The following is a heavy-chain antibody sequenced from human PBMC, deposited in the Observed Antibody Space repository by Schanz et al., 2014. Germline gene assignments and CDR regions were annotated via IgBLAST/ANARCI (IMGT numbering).Heavy chain of an antibody. CDR1: GFTFSAYY. J-gene: IGHJ6*02. CDR3: AKEGPRGSGSYAADGGMDV. V-gene: IGHV3-23*04. Sequence: EVQLVQSGGGLVQPGRSLRLSCAASGFTFSAYYMDWVRQAPGKGLEWVSSINTGGDSTYYADSVKGRFTISRDNSKNTRYLQMNSLRAEDAAVDYCAKEGPRGSGSYAADGGMDVWGQGTTVTVSS. D-gene: IGHD3-10*01. CDR2: INTGGDST.